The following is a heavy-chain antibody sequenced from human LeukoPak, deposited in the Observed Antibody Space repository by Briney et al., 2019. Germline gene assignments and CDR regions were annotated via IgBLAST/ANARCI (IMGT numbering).Heavy chain of an antibody. D-gene: IGHD2/OR15-2a*01. J-gene: IGHJ4*02. V-gene: IGHV3-21*01. Sequence: PGGSLRLSCAASGFTFSSYSMNWVRRAPGKGLEWVSSISSSGSYIYYADSVKGRFTISRDNANKSLYLQLNSLRAEDTAVYFCAREPIYGLNFDYWGQGTLITVSS. CDR1: GFTFSSYS. CDR2: ISSSGSYI. CDR3: AREPIYGLNFDY.